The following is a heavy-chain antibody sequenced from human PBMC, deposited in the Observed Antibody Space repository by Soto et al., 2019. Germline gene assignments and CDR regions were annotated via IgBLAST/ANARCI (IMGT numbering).Heavy chain of an antibody. J-gene: IGHJ4*02. Sequence: PGGSLRLSCAASGFTVSSNYVSWVRQAPGKGLEWVSVIYSGGSTYYADSVKGRFTISRDNSKNTLYLQMNSLRAEDTAVYYCARGDSSGWYEPPFDYWGQGTLVTVSS. D-gene: IGHD6-19*01. V-gene: IGHV3-66*01. CDR1: GFTVSSNY. CDR2: IYSGGST. CDR3: ARGDSSGWYEPPFDY.